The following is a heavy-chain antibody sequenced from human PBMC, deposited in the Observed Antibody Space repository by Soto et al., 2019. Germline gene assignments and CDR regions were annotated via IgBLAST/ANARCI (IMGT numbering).Heavy chain of an antibody. CDR3: GPRGAVADPRGY. D-gene: IGHD6-19*01. Sequence: PSETLSLTCGVYGGYFHDDYWSWIRQSPGKGLEWIGEINHSGSTNYNPSLKSRVAISVDTSKNQFSLNLTSVTAADTAVYYCGPRGAVADPRGYWGQGTLVTVSS. CDR1: GGYFHDDY. J-gene: IGHJ4*02. CDR2: INHSGST. V-gene: IGHV4-34*01.